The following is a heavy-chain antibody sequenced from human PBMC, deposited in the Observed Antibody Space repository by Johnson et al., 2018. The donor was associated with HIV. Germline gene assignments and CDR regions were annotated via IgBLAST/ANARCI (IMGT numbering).Heavy chain of an antibody. CDR2: IQYDGSNK. D-gene: IGHD6-19*01. J-gene: IGHJ3*02. Sequence: QVLLVESGGGVVQPGGSLRLSCAVSGFTFSSYGMHWVRQAPGKGLEWVAFIQYDGSNKYYADSVKGRCTISRDNSKNTLYLQMNSLRPEDTAVYYCAKDVPSGWDGGDAFDIWGQGTMVIVSS. CDR3: AKDVPSGWDGGDAFDI. V-gene: IGHV3-30*02. CDR1: GFTFSSYG.